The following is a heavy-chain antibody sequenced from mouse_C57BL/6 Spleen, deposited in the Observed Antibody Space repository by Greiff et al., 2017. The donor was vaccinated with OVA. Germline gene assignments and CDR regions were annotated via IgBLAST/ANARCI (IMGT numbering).Heavy chain of an antibody. CDR1: GFTFSSYG. V-gene: IGHV5-6*02. D-gene: IGHD1-1*01. Sequence: DVMLVESGGDLVKPGGSLKLSCAASGFTFSSYGMSWVRQTPDKRLEWVATISSGGSYTYYPDSVKGRFTISRDNAKNTLYLQMSSLKSEDTAMYYCARHWRYYGSSPYFDVWGTGTTVTVSS. J-gene: IGHJ1*03. CDR3: ARHWRYYGSSPYFDV. CDR2: ISSGGSYT.